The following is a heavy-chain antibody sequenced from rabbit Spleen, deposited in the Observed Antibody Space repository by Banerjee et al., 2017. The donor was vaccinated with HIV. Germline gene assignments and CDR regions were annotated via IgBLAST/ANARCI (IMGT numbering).Heavy chain of an antibody. CDR2: IYNGDGRI. CDR1: GFSFSSSYY. Sequence: QSLEESGGGLVQPEGSLTLTCTASGFSFSSSYYMCWVRQAPGKGLEWIACIYNGDGRIWYASWAKGRFTISETSTTTVTLQMTSLTAADTATYFCARGVAGWNFGWWGPGTLVTVS. D-gene: IGHD4-1*01. J-gene: IGHJ6*01. V-gene: IGHV1S40*01. CDR3: ARGVAGWNFGW.